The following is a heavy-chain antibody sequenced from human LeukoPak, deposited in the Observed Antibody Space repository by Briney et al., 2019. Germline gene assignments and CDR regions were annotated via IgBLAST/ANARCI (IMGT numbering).Heavy chain of an antibody. D-gene: IGHD3-16*01. CDR3: AKENREGGIDY. J-gene: IGHJ4*02. CDR2: ISWNSGSI. V-gene: IGHV3-9*01. CDR1: GFTFDDYA. Sequence: GGSLRLSCAASGFTFDDYAMHWVRQAPGKGLEWVSGISWNSGSIGYADSVKGRFTISRDSAKNSLYLQMNSLRAEDTALYYCAKENREGGIDYWGQGTLVTVSS.